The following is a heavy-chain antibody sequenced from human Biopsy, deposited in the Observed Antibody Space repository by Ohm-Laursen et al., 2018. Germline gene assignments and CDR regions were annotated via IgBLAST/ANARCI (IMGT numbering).Heavy chain of an antibody. CDR2: IITVSETA. V-gene: IGHV1-69*13. CDR1: GGAFTNYA. CDR3: VAYPSSGFFENNDDFAMDV. J-gene: IGHJ6*02. D-gene: IGHD6-19*01. Sequence: VKISCKASGGAFTNYAINWVRQAPGHGLEGMGGIITVSETAGYAERFQGRVTITADVTTTTAYMDLSGLRSEDTAVYYCVAYPSSGFFENNDDFAMDVWGQGTTVIVSS.